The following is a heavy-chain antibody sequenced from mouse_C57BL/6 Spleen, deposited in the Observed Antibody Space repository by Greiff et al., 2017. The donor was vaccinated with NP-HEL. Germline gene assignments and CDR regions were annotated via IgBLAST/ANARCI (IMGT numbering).Heavy chain of an antibody. CDR3: ARWRGLPLYYDAMDY. J-gene: IGHJ4*01. CDR2: IHPNSGST. D-gene: IGHD2-4*01. Sequence: VQLQQSGAELVKPGASVKLSCKASGYTFTSYWMHWVKQRPGQGLEWIGMIHPNSGSTNYNEKFKSKATLTVDKSSSTAYMQRSSLTSEDAAVYDGARWRGLPLYYDAMDYWGQGASVTVSS. V-gene: IGHV1-64*01. CDR1: GYTFTSYW.